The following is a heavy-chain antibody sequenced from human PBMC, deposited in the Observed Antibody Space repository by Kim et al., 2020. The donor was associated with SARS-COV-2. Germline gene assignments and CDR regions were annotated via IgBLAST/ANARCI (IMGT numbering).Heavy chain of an antibody. V-gene: IGHV3-21*01. CDR3: ARDHTGYSGYDAFDI. J-gene: IGHJ3*02. CDR1: GFTFSSYS. CDR2: ISSSSSYI. Sequence: GGSLRLSCAASGFTFSSYSMNWVRQAPGKGLEWVSSISSSSSYIYYADSVKGRFTISRDNAKNSLYLQMNSLRAEDTAVYYCARDHTGYSGYDAFDIWGQGTMATVSS. D-gene: IGHD6-13*01.